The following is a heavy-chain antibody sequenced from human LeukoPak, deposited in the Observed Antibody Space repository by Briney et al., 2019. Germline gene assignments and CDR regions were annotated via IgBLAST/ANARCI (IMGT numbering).Heavy chain of an antibody. V-gene: IGHV3-23*01. CDR2: ISSSGASK. D-gene: IGHD3-10*01. J-gene: IGHJ4*02. CDR3: AKGSFGEFSL. Sequence: GGSRRLSCAASGFTFGSYAMGWVRRAPEKGLEWVSAISSSGASKYYADSVKGRFTISRDNSKNTLYLQMNSLRAEDTAVYYCAKGSFGEFSLWGQGTLVTVSS. CDR1: GFTFGSYA.